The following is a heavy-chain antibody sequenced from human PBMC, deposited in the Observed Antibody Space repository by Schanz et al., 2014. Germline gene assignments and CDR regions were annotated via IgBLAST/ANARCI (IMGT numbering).Heavy chain of an antibody. CDR2: ISSRSSHI. Sequence: EVQLVESGGGLVKPGGSLRLSCGVSGFTASSHSINWVRQAPGKGLEWVSSISSRSSHIYYADSVKGRFTVSRDNAKNSVYLQMNGLRVEDTAVYYCVRERTNYGGNSYFFDHWGQGTLVTVSS. J-gene: IGHJ4*02. V-gene: IGHV3-21*02. D-gene: IGHD2-21*02. CDR3: VRERTNYGGNSYFFDH. CDR1: GFTASSHS.